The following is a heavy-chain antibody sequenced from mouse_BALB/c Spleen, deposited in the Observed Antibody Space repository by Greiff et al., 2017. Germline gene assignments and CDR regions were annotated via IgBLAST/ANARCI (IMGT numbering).Heavy chain of an antibody. D-gene: IGHD1-1*02. V-gene: IGHV1-15*01. CDR3: TRGDGGAWLAY. CDR2: IDPETGGT. Sequence: QVQLQQSGAELVRPGASVTLSCKASGYTFTDYEMHWVKQTPVHGLEWIGAIDPETGGTAYNQKFKGKATLTADKSSSTAYMELRSLTSEDSAVYYCTRGDGGAWLAYWGQGTLVTVSA. CDR1: GYTFTDYE. J-gene: IGHJ3*01.